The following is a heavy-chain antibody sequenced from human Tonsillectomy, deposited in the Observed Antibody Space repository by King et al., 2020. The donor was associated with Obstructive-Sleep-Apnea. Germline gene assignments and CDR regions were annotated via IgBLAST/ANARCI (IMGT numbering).Heavy chain of an antibody. D-gene: IGHD3-22*01. Sequence: VKLVESGGGLVQPGGSLRLSCAASGFTFSSYSMNWVRQAPGKGLEWVSYISSSSSTIYYADSVKGRFTISRDNAKNSLYLQMNSLRAEDTAVYYCARDYYDSSGYPNWFDPWGQGTLVTVSS. V-gene: IGHV3-48*04. CDR1: GFTFSSYS. J-gene: IGHJ5*02. CDR3: ARDYYDSSGYPNWFDP. CDR2: ISSSSSTI.